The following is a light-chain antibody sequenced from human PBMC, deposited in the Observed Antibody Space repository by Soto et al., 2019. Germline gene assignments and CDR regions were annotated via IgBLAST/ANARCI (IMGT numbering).Light chain of an antibody. V-gene: IGKV3-20*01. J-gene: IGKJ4*01. CDR1: QSIGRRY. CDR3: QYQGT. Sequence: IVLTQSPGTLSLSPGERATLSCRASQSIGRRYLAWYQQKPGQGPMLLIYDTSERASDIPDRFSGSGSGTDCTLTMSRLVPEDFAVYYCQYQGTFGGGTKVEIK. CDR2: DTS.